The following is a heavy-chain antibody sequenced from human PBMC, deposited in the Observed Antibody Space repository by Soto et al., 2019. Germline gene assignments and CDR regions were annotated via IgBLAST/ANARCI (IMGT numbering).Heavy chain of an antibody. J-gene: IGHJ4*02. CDR1: GYTFTGYY. D-gene: IGHD2-15*01. Sequence: QVPLVQSGAEVKKPGASVKVSCKASGYTFTGYYMHWVRQAPGQGLEWMGWINPNSGGTNYAQKFQGWVTMTRDTSISTAYMELSRLRSDDTAVYYCARAIGHCSGGSCYGYWGQGTLVTVSS. CDR2: INPNSGGT. CDR3: ARAIGHCSGGSCYGY. V-gene: IGHV1-2*04.